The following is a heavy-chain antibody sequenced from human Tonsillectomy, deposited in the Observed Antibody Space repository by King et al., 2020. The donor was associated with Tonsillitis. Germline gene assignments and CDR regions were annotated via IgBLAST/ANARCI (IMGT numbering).Heavy chain of an antibody. D-gene: IGHD2-2*01. J-gene: IGHJ4*02. CDR2: ISDSGGST. V-gene: IGHV3-23*04. CDR1: GFTFSSYA. CDR3: AKVGFVVVPGPNYFDY. Sequence: VQLVESGGGLVQPGGSLRLSCAASGFTFSSYAMSWVRQAPGKGLEWVSIISDSGGSTYYADSVQGRFTISRDNSKPTLYLQMNSLRAEDTALYYCAKVGFVVVPGPNYFDYWGQGTLVTVSS.